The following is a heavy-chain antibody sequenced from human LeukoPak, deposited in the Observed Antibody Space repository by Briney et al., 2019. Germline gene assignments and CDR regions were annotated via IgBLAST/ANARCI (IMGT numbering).Heavy chain of an antibody. Sequence: PGGSLRLSCAASGFTFSSYAMHWVRQAPCKGLEWVAVISYDGSNKYYADSVKGRFTISRDNSKNTLYLQMNSLRAEDTAVYYCASSVYVWGSYRQTLGYGMDVWGQGTTVTVSS. D-gene: IGHD3-16*02. J-gene: IGHJ6*02. CDR2: ISYDGSNK. CDR1: GFTFSSYA. CDR3: ASSVYVWGSYRQTLGYGMDV. V-gene: IGHV3-30-3*01.